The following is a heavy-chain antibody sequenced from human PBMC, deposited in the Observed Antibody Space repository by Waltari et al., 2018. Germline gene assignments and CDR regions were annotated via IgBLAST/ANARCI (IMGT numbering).Heavy chain of an antibody. D-gene: IGHD3-22*01. CDR3: ASQYYYDSSGGGKYDY. CDR1: GGSISSGSYY. J-gene: IGHJ4*02. V-gene: IGHV4-61*09. CDR2: IYTSGGT. Sequence: QVQLQESGPGLVKPSQTLSLTCTVSGGSISSGSYYWSWIRQPAGKGLEWIGYIYTSGGTNYNPSLKSRVTISVDTSKTQFSLKLSSVTAADTAVYYCASQYYYDSSGGGKYDYWGQGTLVTVSS.